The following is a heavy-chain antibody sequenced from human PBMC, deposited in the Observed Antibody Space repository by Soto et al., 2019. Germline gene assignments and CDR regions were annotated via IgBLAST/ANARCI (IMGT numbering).Heavy chain of an antibody. CDR2: IDPSDSYT. V-gene: IGHV5-10-1*03. D-gene: IGHD6-6*01. CDR3: ARLYASSSPRLDP. J-gene: IGHJ5*02. Sequence: EVQLVQSGAEIKKPGESLRISCEVSGYNFATYWITWVRHMPGKGLEWMGKIDPSDSYTNYSPSFQGHVTISVDKSITTAYLQWSSLKVSDTAIYYCARLYASSSPRLDPWGQGTLVTVSS. CDR1: GYNFATYW.